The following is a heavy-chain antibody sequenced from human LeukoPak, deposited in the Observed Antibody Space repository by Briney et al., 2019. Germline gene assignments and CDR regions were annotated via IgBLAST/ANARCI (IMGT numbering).Heavy chain of an antibody. CDR1: GGSISSYY. J-gene: IGHJ6*02. Sequence: SETLSLTCTVSGGSISSYYWSWIRQPPGKGLEWIGYIYYSGSTNYNPSLKSRVTISVDTSKNQFSLKLSSVTAADTAVYYCARRNIVVVPAATQGYYYYYGMDVWDQGTTVTVSS. CDR2: IYYSGST. D-gene: IGHD2-2*01. V-gene: IGHV4-59*08. CDR3: ARRNIVVVPAATQGYYYYYGMDV.